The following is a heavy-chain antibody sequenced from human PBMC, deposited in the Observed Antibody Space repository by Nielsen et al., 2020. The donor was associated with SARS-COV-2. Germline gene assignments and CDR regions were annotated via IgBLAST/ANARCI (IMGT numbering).Heavy chain of an antibody. CDR1: GFTFDDYA. Sequence: GGSLRLSCAASGFTFDDYAMHWVRQAPGKGLEWVSGISWNSGSIGYADSVKGRFTISRDNAKNFLYLQMNSLRAEDTALYYCAKGVVGSGDFYGMDVWGQGTTVTVSS. V-gene: IGHV3-9*01. J-gene: IGHJ6*02. D-gene: IGHD2-2*01. CDR3: AKGVVGSGDFYGMDV. CDR2: ISWNSGSI.